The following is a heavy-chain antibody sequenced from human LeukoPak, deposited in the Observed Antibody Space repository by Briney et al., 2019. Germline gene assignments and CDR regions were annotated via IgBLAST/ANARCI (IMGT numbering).Heavy chain of an antibody. CDR1: GFTFSHFW. D-gene: IGHD2-15*01. CDR3: AREDGYCSGGNCYSYFDS. Sequence: GGSLRLACAAFGFTFSHFWMSWVRQAPGKGLDWMAYIKKTGSEPYYVDSVKGRFTITRDNTRNSLFLQMYSLRAEDTAVYFCAREDGYCSGGNCYSYFDSWAQGTLVTVSS. CDR2: IKKTGSEP. V-gene: IGHV3-7*01. J-gene: IGHJ4*02.